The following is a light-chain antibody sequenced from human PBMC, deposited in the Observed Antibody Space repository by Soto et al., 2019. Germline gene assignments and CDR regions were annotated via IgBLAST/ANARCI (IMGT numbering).Light chain of an antibody. CDR1: QSISNW. J-gene: IGKJ1*01. Sequence: DIQMTQSPSTLSASVGDRVTITCRASQSISNWLAWHQQKPGKAPKFLIYDASSLESGVPSRFSGSGSGTEFTLTISNLQPDDFATYFCQQYHNYPRTFGQGTKVDIK. CDR2: DAS. CDR3: QQYHNYPRT. V-gene: IGKV1-5*01.